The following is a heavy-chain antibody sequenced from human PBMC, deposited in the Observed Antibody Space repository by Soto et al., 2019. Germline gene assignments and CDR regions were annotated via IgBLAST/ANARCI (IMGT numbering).Heavy chain of an antibody. D-gene: IGHD2-2*01. CDR1: GFTFSSYS. V-gene: IGHV3-48*01. Sequence: GGSLRLSCAASGFTFSSYSMNWVRQAPGKGLEWVSYISSSSSTTYYADSVKGRFTISRDNSKNTLYLQMNSLRAEDTAVYYCARALVVPSAMTSYYYYGMDVWGQGTMVTVSS. CDR3: ARALVVPSAMTSYYYYGMDV. J-gene: IGHJ6*02. CDR2: ISSSSSTT.